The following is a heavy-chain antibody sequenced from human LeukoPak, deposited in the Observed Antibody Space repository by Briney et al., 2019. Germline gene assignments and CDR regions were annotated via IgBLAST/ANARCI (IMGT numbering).Heavy chain of an antibody. CDR2: INPSGGST. Sequence: ASVKVSCKASGYTFTSYYMHWVRQAPGQGLEWMGIINPSGGSTSYSQKFQGRVTMTEDTSTDTAYMEVNSLRAEDTVVYYCAKIRWSRERDRRTSTYTDVWDKATTVTV. CDR1: GYTFTSYY. V-gene: IGHV1-46*01. J-gene: IGHJ6*03. CDR3: AKIRWSRERDRRTSTYTDV. D-gene: IGHD3-10*01.